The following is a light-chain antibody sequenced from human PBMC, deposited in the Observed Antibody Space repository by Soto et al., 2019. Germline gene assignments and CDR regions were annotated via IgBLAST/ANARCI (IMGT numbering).Light chain of an antibody. CDR3: CSYTGSYTWV. J-gene: IGLJ3*02. Sequence: QSVLTQPRSVSGSPGQSVTISCTGTSSDVGGYNYVSWYQQYPGKAPKLMIYDVNKRPSGVPDRFSGSKSGNTASLTISGLQAEDEADYYCCSYTGSYTWVFGGGTKVTVL. CDR2: DVN. V-gene: IGLV2-11*01. CDR1: SSDVGGYNY.